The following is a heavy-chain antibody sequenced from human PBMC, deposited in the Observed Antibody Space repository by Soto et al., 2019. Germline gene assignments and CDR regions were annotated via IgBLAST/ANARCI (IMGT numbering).Heavy chain of an antibody. Sequence: QVQLQESGPGLVKPSGTLSLTCAVSGGSISSSNWWSWVRQPPGKGLEWIGEIYHSGRTNYNPSLKSRVTISVDKSKNQFSLKLSSVTAADTAVYYCARHRVSAVAGKGYYYYGMDVWGQGTTVTVSS. CDR3: ARHRVSAVAGKGYYYYGMDV. V-gene: IGHV4-4*02. CDR2: IYHSGRT. J-gene: IGHJ6*02. CDR1: GGSISSSNW. D-gene: IGHD6-19*01.